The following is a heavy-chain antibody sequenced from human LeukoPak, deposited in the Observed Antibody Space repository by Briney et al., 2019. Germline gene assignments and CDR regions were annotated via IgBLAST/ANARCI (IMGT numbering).Heavy chain of an antibody. CDR1: GYTFSTYG. CDR3: ARAGTTSSSTPDY. V-gene: IGHV1-18*01. J-gene: IGHJ4*02. Sequence: ASVKVSCKASGYTFSTYGVTWVRQAPGQGLEWLGWISAYNGNTNFAQKLQGRVTMTTDTSTSTAYMELRSLRSDDTAVYYCARAGTTSSSTPDYWGQGTLVTVSS. D-gene: IGHD6-6*01. CDR2: ISAYNGNT.